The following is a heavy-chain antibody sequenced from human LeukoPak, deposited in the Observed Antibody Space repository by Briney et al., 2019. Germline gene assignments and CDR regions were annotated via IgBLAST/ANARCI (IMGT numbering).Heavy chain of an antibody. Sequence: ASVKVSCKVSGYTITGCYMHWVRQAPGQGLEWMGWINPQSGGTNYAQKFQGRVTMTRDTSINTAYMELSRLRSADTAVYYCASPSTPYYDFWYWGQGTLVTVSP. CDR1: GYTITGCY. V-gene: IGHV1-2*02. J-gene: IGHJ4*02. CDR3: ASPSTPYYDFWY. D-gene: IGHD3-3*01. CDR2: INPQSGGT.